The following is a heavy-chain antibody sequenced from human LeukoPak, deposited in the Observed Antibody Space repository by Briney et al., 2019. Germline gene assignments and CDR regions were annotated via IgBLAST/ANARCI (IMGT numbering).Heavy chain of an antibody. CDR1: GFTFSSYS. CDR3: ARADYYGSSGPEAS. V-gene: IGHV3-48*01. CDR2: ISSSSSTI. J-gene: IGHJ5*02. Sequence: GGSLRLSCAASGFTFSSYSMNWVRQAPGKGLEWVSYISSSSSTIYYADSVKGRFTISRDNAKNSLYLQMNSLRAEDTAVYYCARADYYGSSGPEASWGQGTLVTVSS. D-gene: IGHD3-22*01.